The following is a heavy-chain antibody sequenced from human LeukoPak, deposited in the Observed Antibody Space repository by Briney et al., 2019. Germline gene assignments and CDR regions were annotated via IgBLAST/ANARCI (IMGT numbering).Heavy chain of an antibody. CDR2: IRSRAYGGTT. V-gene: IGHV3-49*03. D-gene: IGHD6-13*01. J-gene: IGHJ3*02. CDR1: GFTFGDYA. CDR3: RISSSWIDAFDI. Sequence: GGSLRLSCTASGFTFGDYAMSWFRQAPGKGLEWVGFIRSRAYGGTTEYAASVKGRFTISRDDSKSIAYLQMNSLKTEDTAVYYCRISSSWIDAFDIWGQGTMVTVSS.